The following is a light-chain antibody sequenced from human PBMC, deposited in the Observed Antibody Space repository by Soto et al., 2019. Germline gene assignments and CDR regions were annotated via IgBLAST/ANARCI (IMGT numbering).Light chain of an antibody. V-gene: IGLV1-44*01. J-gene: IGLJ1*01. CDR2: SNN. CDR1: SSNIGSTT. Sequence: QSALAQPPSASGTPGQRVTISCSGSSSNIGSTTVNWYQQLPGAAPKLLIYSNNQRPSGVPDRFSGSKSDTSASLAISGLQSEDEADYYCAAWDDSLNGYVFGSGTKATVL. CDR3: AAWDDSLNGYV.